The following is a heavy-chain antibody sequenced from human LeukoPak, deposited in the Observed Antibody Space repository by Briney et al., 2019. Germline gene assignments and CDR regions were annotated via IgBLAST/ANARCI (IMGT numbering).Heavy chain of an antibody. CDR2: IYYSGNT. CDR3: ARDPDTSDFDY. Sequence: SETLSLTCSVSGYSISSGYYWGWIRQPPGKGLEWIASIYYSGNTFYNPSLKSRVTVSMDTSKNQFSLKLSSVTAADTAVYYCARDPDTSDFDYWGQGTLVTVSS. D-gene: IGHD5-18*01. J-gene: IGHJ4*02. V-gene: IGHV4-38-2*02. CDR1: GYSISSGYY.